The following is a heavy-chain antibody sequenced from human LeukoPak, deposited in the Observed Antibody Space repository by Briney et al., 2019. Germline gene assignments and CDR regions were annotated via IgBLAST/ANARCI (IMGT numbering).Heavy chain of an antibody. CDR1: GYTFTGHN. CDR3: AREERYYDSSGYYFQR. CDR2: INPNSGGT. Sequence: GASVKVSCKTSGYTFTGHNMHWVRQAPGQGLEWMGRINPNSGGTNYAQKFQGRVTMTRDTSISTAYMELSRLGSDDTALYYCAREERYYDSSGYYFQRWGQGTLVIVSS. D-gene: IGHD3-22*01. V-gene: IGHV1-2*02. J-gene: IGHJ1*01.